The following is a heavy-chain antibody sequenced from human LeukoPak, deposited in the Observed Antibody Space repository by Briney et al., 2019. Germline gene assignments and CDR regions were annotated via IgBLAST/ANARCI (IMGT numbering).Heavy chain of an antibody. Sequence: GGSLRLSCAASGFTFTSYSMNWVRQAPGKGLEWVSTISGGGGSTYYADSVKGRFIISRDNSKNTLYLQVNSLRAEDTAVYYCAKGGKWDVTPFDYWGQGTLVTVSS. V-gene: IGHV3-23*01. D-gene: IGHD1-26*01. CDR1: GFTFTSYS. CDR3: AKGGKWDVTPFDY. CDR2: ISGGGGST. J-gene: IGHJ4*02.